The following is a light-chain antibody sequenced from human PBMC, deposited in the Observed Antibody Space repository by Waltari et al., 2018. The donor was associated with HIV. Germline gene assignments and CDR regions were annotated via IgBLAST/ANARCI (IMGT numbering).Light chain of an antibody. CDR2: DAS. CDR1: QSVSSY. Sequence: EIVFTQSPATLSLSPGERATLSCRASQSVSSYLAWYQQKPGQAPRLLIYDASHRATGIPARFSGSGSGTDFTLPISSLEPEDFAVYYCQQRSNWPPGITFGPGTKVDIK. CDR3: QQRSNWPPGIT. J-gene: IGKJ3*01. V-gene: IGKV3-11*01.